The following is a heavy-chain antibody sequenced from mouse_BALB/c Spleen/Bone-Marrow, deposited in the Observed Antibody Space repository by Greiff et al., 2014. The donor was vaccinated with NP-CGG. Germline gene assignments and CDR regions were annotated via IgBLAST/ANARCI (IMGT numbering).Heavy chain of an antibody. CDR2: IYPSDSYT. Sequence: VQLQQSGAELVRPGASVKLSCKASGYTFTSYWINWVKQRPGQGLEWIGNIYPSDSYTNYNQKFKDKATLTVDKSSSTAYMQLSSPTSEDSAVYYCTRSGYGSSSLDYWGQGTTFTVSS. J-gene: IGHJ2*01. V-gene: IGHV1-69*02. CDR3: TRSGYGSSSLDY. D-gene: IGHD1-1*01. CDR1: GYTFTSYW.